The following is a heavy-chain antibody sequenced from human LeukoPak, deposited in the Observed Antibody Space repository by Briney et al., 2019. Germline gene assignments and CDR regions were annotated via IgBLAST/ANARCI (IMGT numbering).Heavy chain of an antibody. V-gene: IGHV4-30-4*08. CDR1: GGSISSADYY. CDR3: ARARDTNPFDY. J-gene: IGHJ4*02. D-gene: IGHD5-24*01. Sequence: SETLSLTCTVSGGSISSADYYWSWIRQPPGKGLEWIGYIYYSGSTYYNPSLKSRVTLSVATSNNQFSLRLSSVTAADTAVYYCARARDTNPFDYWGQGTLVTVSS. CDR2: IYYSGST.